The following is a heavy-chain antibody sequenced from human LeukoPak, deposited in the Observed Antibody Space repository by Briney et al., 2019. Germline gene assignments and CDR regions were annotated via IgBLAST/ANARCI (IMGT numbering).Heavy chain of an antibody. Sequence: GASVKVSCKASGYTFTSYAMNWVRQAPGQGLEWMGWINTNTGNPTYAQGFTGRFVFSLDTSVSTAYLQISSLKAEDTAVYYCARYRHHYDILTGYYPTFDYWGQGTLVTVSS. CDR3: ARYRHHYDILTGYYPTFDY. D-gene: IGHD3-9*01. V-gene: IGHV7-4-1*02. J-gene: IGHJ4*02. CDR2: INTNTGNP. CDR1: GYTFTSYA.